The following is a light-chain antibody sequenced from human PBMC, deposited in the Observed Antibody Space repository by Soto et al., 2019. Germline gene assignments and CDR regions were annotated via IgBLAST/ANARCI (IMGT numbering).Light chain of an antibody. V-gene: IGKV3-11*01. CDR2: DAS. CDR1: QSVSSF. CDR3: HQRSNWPRT. Sequence: EIVLTQSPATLSLSPGERATLSCRASQSVSSFLAWYQQKPGQAPRLLIYDASSRATGIPARFSGSGSGTDFTLTISSLEPEDFAVHYCHQRSNWPRTFGQGTKV. J-gene: IGKJ1*01.